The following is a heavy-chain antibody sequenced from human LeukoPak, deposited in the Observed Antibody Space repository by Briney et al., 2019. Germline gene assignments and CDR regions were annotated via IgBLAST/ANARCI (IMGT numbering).Heavy chain of an antibody. CDR3: ARGYYYDFWSGYYTAFDY. J-gene: IGHJ4*02. CDR1: GGSISSYY. V-gene: IGHV4-59*01. CDR2: IYYSGST. D-gene: IGHD3-3*01. Sequence: SETLSLTCTVSGGSISSYYWSWIRQPPGKGLEWIGCIYYSGSTNYNPSLKSRVTISVDTSKNQFSLKLSSVTAADTAVYYCARGYYYDFWSGYYTAFDYWGQGTLVTVSS.